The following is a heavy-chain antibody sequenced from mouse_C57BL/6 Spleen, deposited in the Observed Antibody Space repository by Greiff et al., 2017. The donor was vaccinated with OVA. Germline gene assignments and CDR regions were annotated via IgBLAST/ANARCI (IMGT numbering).Heavy chain of an antibody. Sequence: QVQLQQPGAELVRPGTSVKLSCKASGYTFTSYWMHWVKQRPGQGLEWIGVIDPSVSYTNYNQKFKGKATLTVDSSSSTAYMQLSRLTSEDSAVYYCARNEGFAYWGQGTLVTVSA. CDR3: ARNEGFAY. CDR1: GYTFTSYW. V-gene: IGHV1-59*01. CDR2: IDPSVSYT. J-gene: IGHJ3*01.